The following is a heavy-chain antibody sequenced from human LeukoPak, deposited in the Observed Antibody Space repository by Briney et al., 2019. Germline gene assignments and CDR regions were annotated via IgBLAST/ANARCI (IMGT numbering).Heavy chain of an antibody. V-gene: IGHV3-7*01. CDR3: VSGFLHWLY. CDR1: GFIFGGYW. J-gene: IGHJ4*02. CDR2: TNPDGSIK. D-gene: IGHD3-3*01. Sequence: GGSLRLSCAASGFIFGGYWMSWVRQAPGRGLEWVANTNPDGSIKYYVDSVNGRFTISRDNAKNSLYLQMNSLRAEDTAVYYCVSGFLHWLYWGQGTLVTVSS.